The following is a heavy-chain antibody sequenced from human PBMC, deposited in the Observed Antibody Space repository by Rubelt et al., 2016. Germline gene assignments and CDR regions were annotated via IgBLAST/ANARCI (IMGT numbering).Heavy chain of an antibody. V-gene: IGHV4-31*02. CDR3: ARGDTAMDDFDY. Sequence: GKGLEWIEYIYYSGSTYYNPSLKSRVTISVDTSKNQFSLKRSSVTAADTAVYYCARGDTAMDDFDYWGQGTLVTVSS. J-gene: IGHJ4*02. D-gene: IGHD5-18*01. CDR2: IYYSGST.